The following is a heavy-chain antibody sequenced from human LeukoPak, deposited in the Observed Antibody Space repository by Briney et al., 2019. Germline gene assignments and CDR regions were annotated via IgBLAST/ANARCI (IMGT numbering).Heavy chain of an antibody. V-gene: IGHV3-7*05. D-gene: IGHD1-26*01. CDR3: ARAGRVDY. CDR2: IKQDGSEK. CDR1: GFTFSTYL. Sequence: GGSLRLSCAASGFTFSTYLMSWVRQAQGEGLGWVAKIKQDGSEKYYGDSLKGRFNISRDNAKNSLYLQMTSLRVEDTAVYYCARAGRVDYWGQGTLVTVSS. J-gene: IGHJ4*02.